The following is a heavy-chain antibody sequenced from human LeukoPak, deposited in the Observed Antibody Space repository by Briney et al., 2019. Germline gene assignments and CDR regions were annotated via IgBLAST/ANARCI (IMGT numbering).Heavy chain of an antibody. J-gene: IGHJ4*02. CDR2: ISADNGDT. CDR3: ARGSALEDIALVGYRVFDY. D-gene: IGHD5-18*01. V-gene: IGHV1-18*01. CDR1: GYIFTSYG. Sequence: GASVKVSCKASGYIFTSYGISWVRQAPGQGLEWMGWISADNGDTIYAQKLQGRVTMTTDTSTRTAYMELRSLTSDDTAVYYCARGSALEDIALVGYRVFDYWGQGPLVTVSS.